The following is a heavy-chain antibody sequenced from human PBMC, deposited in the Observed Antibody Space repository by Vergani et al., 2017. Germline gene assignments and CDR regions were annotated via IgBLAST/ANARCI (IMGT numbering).Heavy chain of an antibody. CDR3: ARDRGYSGSYTPFDY. Sequence: EVQLVESGGGLVQPGRSLRLSCTASGFTFGDYAMSWFRQAPGKGLEWVGFIRSKAYGGTTEYAASVKGRFTISRDNAKNSLYLQMNSLRAEDTAVYYCARDRGYSGSYTPFDYWGQGTLVTVSS. V-gene: IGHV3-49*03. J-gene: IGHJ4*02. CDR2: IRSKAYGGTT. D-gene: IGHD1-26*01. CDR1: GFTFGDYA.